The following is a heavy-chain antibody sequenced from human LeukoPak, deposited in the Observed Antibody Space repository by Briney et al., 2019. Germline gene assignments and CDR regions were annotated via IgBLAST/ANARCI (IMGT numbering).Heavy chain of an antibody. CDR3: TTVTRSLLWGLDV. CDR2: IKSNSDGGTA. J-gene: IGHJ6*02. CDR1: GFTFRGAA. V-gene: IGHV3-15*01. D-gene: IGHD2-15*01. Sequence: GGSLRLSCAVSGFTFRGAAMTWVRQAPGKGLEWVGRIKSNSDGGTADYGAPVKGRFTISRDDSKNTLYLQMNSLKTEDTAVYHCTTVTRSLLWGLDVWGQGTTVTVSS.